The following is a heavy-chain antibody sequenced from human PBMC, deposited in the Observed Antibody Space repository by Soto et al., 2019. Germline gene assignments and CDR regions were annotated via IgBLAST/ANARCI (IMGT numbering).Heavy chain of an antibody. D-gene: IGHD2-8*01. J-gene: IGHJ1*01. Sequence: GGPLILSFKTTGFTFSSHEMNWIRQTPGKRLEWIAKISGSGSTINYADSVKGRFTISRDNFQRTLHLQMDSLRVEDTGVYYCARGGVYWGRGTLVPVSS. V-gene: IGHV3-48*03. CDR1: GFTFSSHE. CDR3: ARGGVY. CDR2: ISGSGSTI.